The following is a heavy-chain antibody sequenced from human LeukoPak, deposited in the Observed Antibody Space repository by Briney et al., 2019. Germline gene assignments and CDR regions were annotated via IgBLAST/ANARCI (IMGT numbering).Heavy chain of an antibody. J-gene: IGHJ4*02. Sequence: ASVKVSCKASGGTFSSYAISWVRQAPGQGLEWMGRIIPILGIANYAQKFQGRVTITADKSTSTAYMELSSLRSEDTAVYYCARTRYYGSGSYLYFDYWGQGTLVTVSS. CDR1: GGTFSSYA. CDR2: IIPILGIA. CDR3: ARTRYYGSGSYLYFDY. D-gene: IGHD3-10*01. V-gene: IGHV1-69*04.